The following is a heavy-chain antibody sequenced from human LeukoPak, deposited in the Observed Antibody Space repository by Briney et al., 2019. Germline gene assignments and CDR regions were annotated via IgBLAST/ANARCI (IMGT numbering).Heavy chain of an antibody. D-gene: IGHD6-6*01. CDR3: ARGDPTARASDY. V-gene: IGHV4-34*01. CDR2: INHSGST. CDR1: GGSFSGYY. Sequence: SETLSLTCAVYGGSFSGYYWSWIRQPPGKGLEWIGEINHSGSTNYNPSLKSRVTISVDMSKNQFSLKLSSVTAADTAVYYCARGDPTARASDYWGQGTLVTVTS. J-gene: IGHJ4*02.